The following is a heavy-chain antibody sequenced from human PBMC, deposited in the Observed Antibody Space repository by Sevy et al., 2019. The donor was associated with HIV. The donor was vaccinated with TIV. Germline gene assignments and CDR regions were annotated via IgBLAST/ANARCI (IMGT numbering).Heavy chain of an antibody. J-gene: IGHJ4*02. CDR2: IGNSGTTI. CDR3: ARDLPPSATTVAHFDC. V-gene: IGHV3-48*03. CDR1: GFSFSSYE. Sequence: GGSLRLSCAASGFSFSSYEMNWVRQAPGKGLEWVSYIGNSGTTISYSDSVRGRFTIFRDNARNLLYLQMNSLRVEDTAVYYCARDLPPSATTVAHFDCWGQGTLVTVSS. D-gene: IGHD4-17*01.